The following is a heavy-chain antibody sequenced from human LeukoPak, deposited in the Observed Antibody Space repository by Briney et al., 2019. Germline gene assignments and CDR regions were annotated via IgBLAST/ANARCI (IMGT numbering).Heavy chain of an antibody. V-gene: IGHV3-48*02. CDR3: ARESLDY. CDR1: GFTFSTYS. Sequence: GGSLRLSCAVSGFTFSTYSMNWVRQAPGKGLEWISFIRHDSSDIYYADSVKGRFTISRDNAKNSLYLQMNSLRDEDTAVYYCARESLDYWGQGTLVTVSS. CDR2: IRHDSSDI. J-gene: IGHJ4*02.